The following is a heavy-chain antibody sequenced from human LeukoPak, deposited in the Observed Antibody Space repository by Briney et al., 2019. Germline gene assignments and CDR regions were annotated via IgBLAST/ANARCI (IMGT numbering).Heavy chain of an antibody. V-gene: IGHV3-21*01. CDR2: ISSSSSYI. D-gene: IGHD2-15*01. J-gene: IGHJ4*02. CDR3: ARDKGYCSGGSCYWDY. CDR1: GFTFSSYS. Sequence: GGSLRLSCAAFGFTFSSYSMNWVRQAPGKGLGWPSSISSSSSYIYYADSVKGRFTISRDNAKNSLYLQMNSLRAEDTAVYYCARDKGYCSGGSCYWDYWGQGTLVTVSS.